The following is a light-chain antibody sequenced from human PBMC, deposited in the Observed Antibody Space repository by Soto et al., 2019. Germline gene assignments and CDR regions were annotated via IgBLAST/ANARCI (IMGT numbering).Light chain of an antibody. V-gene: IGLV2-8*01. CDR2: EVT. J-gene: IGLJ1*01. Sequence: QSVLTQPPSASGSPGQPVAISCTGTSSDVGGYNYVSWYQQYPGKAPKLIMYEVTKRPSGVPDRFSGSKSGNTASLTVSGLQAEDEADYYCCSYVGSNNYVFGTGTKVTV. CDR3: CSYVGSNNYV. CDR1: SSDVGGYNY.